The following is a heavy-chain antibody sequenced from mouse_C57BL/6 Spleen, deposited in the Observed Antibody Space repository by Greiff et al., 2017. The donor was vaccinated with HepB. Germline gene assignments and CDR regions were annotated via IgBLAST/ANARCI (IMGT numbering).Heavy chain of an antibody. J-gene: IGHJ1*03. V-gene: IGHV1-61*01. CDR3: ARQPLYYGSSHWYFDV. D-gene: IGHD1-1*01. CDR1: GYTFTSYW. CDR2: IYPSDSET. Sequence: QVQLKQPGAELVRPGSSVKLSCKASGYTFTSYWMDWVKQRPGQGLEWIGNIYPSDSETHYNQKFKDKATLTVDKSSSTAYMQLSSLTSEDSAVYYCARQPLYYGSSHWYFDVWGTGTTVTVSS.